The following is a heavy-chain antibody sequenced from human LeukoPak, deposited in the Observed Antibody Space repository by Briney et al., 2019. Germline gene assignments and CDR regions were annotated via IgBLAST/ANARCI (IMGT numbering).Heavy chain of an antibody. V-gene: IGHV3-11*01. D-gene: IGHD1-26*01. J-gene: IGHJ4*02. CDR2: IGTRSNPI. Sequence: GGSLRLSCAASGFSFSDFYMSWIRQAPGMGLEWISYIGTRSNPIYYADSVKGRFTISRDDAKNSLYPQMNSLRDEDTAVYFCAREARGSGRDFDYWGQGILVTVSS. CDR1: GFSFSDFY. CDR3: AREARGSGRDFDY.